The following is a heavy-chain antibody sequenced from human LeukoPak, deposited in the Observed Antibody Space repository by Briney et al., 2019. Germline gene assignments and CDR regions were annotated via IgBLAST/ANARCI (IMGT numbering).Heavy chain of an antibody. D-gene: IGHD3-10*01. CDR3: ARDAMVRGWLSAFDI. V-gene: IGHV4-30-4*01. J-gene: IGHJ3*02. CDR2: IYYIGNT. CDR1: GGSISSGDYY. Sequence: SQTLSLTCTVSGGSISSGDYYWSWIRQPPGKGLEWIGYIYYIGNTYYNPSLKSRVTISVDTSNNQFSLRLSSVTAADTADYYCARDAMVRGWLSAFDIWGQGTVVTVSS.